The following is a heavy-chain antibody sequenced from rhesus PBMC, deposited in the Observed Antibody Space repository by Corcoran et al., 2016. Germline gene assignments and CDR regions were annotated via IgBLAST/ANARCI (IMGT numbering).Heavy chain of an antibody. D-gene: IGHD3-16*01. CDR3: SRRWGSEFSGSYLDSLDV. CDR2: FNGKRRTG. CDR1: GAPISGQW. J-gene: IGHJ5-2*02. Sequence: QVQLQESGPGLVKPSETLSLTCAVSGAPISGQWCTWISQSPGKGLEWLGEFNGKRRTGHQNDILKSRVTVSKDATKNACSRKLTSVTATDTAVYYCSRRWGSEFSGSYLDSLDVWGRGLLVTVSS. V-gene: IGHV4-80*01.